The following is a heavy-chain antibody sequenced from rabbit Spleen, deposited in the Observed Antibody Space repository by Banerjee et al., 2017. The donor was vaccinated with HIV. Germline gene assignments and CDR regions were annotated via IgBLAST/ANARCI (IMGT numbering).Heavy chain of an antibody. CDR3: ARNYVNAFDP. CDR2: IEPIFGNT. D-gene: IGHD1-1*01. V-gene: IGHV1S40*01. Sequence: QSLEESGGGLVQPGGSLKLTCTASGFDFSNYGVSWVRQAPGKGLEWIGYIEPIFGNTYYANWAKGRFTCSKTSSTTVTLQMTSLTDADTATYFCARNYVNAFDPWGPGTLVTVS. CDR1: GFDFSNYG. J-gene: IGHJ2*01.